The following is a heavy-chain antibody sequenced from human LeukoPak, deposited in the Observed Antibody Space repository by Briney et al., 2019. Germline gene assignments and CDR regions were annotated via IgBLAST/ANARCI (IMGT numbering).Heavy chain of an antibody. D-gene: IGHD2-15*01. CDR2: IYPGDSDT. CDR1: GYTFTNYR. CDR3: ALAVPKYFDP. V-gene: IGHV5-51*01. J-gene: IGHJ5*02. Sequence: GGSLRISCKASGYTFTNYRIGWVRQMPGKGLEWMGIIYPGDSDTRYSPSFQGQVTSSANKSINTAYLQWSSLKASDTAMYYCALAVPKYFDPWGQGTLVTVSS.